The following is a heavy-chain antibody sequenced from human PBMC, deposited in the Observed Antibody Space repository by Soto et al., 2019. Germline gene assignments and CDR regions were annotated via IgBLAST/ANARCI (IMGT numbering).Heavy chain of an antibody. J-gene: IGHJ4*02. CDR3: ARGGEQHLTALDN. CDR1: GVSISSGNW. Sequence: PSETLSLTCAVSGVSISSGNWWSWVRQPPGKGLEWIGEIYHTGSSSFNPSLKSRATISLDKSKNQFSLILNSMTAADTVVYYCARGGEQHLTALDNWGQGTLVTVSS. D-gene: IGHD6-13*01. CDR2: IYHTGSS. V-gene: IGHV4-4*02.